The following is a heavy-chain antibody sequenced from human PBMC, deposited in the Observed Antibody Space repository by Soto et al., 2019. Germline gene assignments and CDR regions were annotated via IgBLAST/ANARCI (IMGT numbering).Heavy chain of an antibody. Sequence: GGSLRLSCAASGFTFSSYAMSWVRQAPGKGLEWVSAISGSGGSTYYADSVKGRFTISRDNSKNTLYLQMNSLRAEDTAVYYCAKGRGDSSGYYAPYDYWGQGTLVTVSS. CDR3: AKGRGDSSGYYAPYDY. CDR2: ISGSGGST. D-gene: IGHD3-22*01. J-gene: IGHJ4*02. CDR1: GFTFSSYA. V-gene: IGHV3-23*01.